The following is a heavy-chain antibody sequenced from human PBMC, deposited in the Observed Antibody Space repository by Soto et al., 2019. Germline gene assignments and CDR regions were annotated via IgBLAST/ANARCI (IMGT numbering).Heavy chain of an antibody. J-gene: IGHJ5*02. CDR3: ARGTTVPHLNWFDP. CDR1: GGTFSSYT. CDR2: IIPILGIA. D-gene: IGHD4-17*01. Sequence: QVQLVQSGAEVKKPGSSVKVSCKASGGTFSSYTISWVRQAPGQGLEWMGRIIPILGIANYAQKFQGRVTITADNSTSTAYMELSSLRSEDTAVYYCARGTTVPHLNWFDPWGQGTLVTVSS. V-gene: IGHV1-69*02.